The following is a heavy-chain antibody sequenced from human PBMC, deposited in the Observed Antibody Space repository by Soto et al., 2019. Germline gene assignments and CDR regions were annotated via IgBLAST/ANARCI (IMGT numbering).Heavy chain of an antibody. CDR3: AKDREMATITGAFDI. CDR2: ISYDGSNK. J-gene: IGHJ3*02. V-gene: IGHV3-30*18. Sequence: PGGSLRLSCAASGFTFISYGMHWVRQAPGKGLEWVAVISYDGSNKYYADSVKGRFTISRDNSKNTLYLQMNSLRAEDTAVYYCAKDREMATITGAFDIWGQGTMVTVSS. D-gene: IGHD5-12*01. CDR1: GFTFISYG.